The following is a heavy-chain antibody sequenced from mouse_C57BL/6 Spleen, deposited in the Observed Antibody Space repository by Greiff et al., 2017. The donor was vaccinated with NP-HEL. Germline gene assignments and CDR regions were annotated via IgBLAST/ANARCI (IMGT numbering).Heavy chain of an antibody. J-gene: IGHJ1*03. V-gene: IGHV1-50*01. CDR3: ARKGSSWYFDV. CDR2: IDPSDSYT. D-gene: IGHD1-1*01. CDR1: GYTFTSYW. Sequence: QVQLKQSGAELVKPGASVKLSCKASGYTFTSYWMQWVKQRPGQGLEWIGEIDPSDSYTNYNQKFKGKATLTVDTSSSTAYMQLSSLTSEDSAVYYCARKGSSWYFDVWGTGTTVTVSS.